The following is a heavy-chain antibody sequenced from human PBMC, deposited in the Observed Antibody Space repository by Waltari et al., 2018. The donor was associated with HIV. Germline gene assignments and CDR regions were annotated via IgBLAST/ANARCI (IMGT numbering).Heavy chain of an antibody. CDR1: GYNFTNYW. CDR2: LYPGNSDT. V-gene: IGHV5-51*01. Sequence: EVYLVQSGAEVKNSGESLKISCKGSGYNFTNYWIGWVRQMPGKGLEWLGILYPGNSDTSYSPSFQGQVTISADKSISTAYLQWSSVRASDTAMYYCARRSVSGSANWFDPWGRGTLVTVSS. D-gene: IGHD2-15*01. J-gene: IGHJ5*02. CDR3: ARRSVSGSANWFDP.